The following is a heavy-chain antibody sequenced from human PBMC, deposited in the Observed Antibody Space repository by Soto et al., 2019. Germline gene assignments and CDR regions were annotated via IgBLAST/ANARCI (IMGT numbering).Heavy chain of an antibody. CDR3: NKRYIVGTSSGYFDS. J-gene: IGHJ4*02. CDR1: GFIFSIYG. D-gene: IGHD1-26*01. CDR2: ISYDGSNE. V-gene: IGHV3-30*03. Sequence: QVQLVESGGGVGQPGRSLRLSCVASGFIFSIYGMHWVRQVPGKGLAWVAHISYDGSNEYYADSVKGRFIVSGDNANNTLVLLINGLKAEDTALSYCNKRYIVGTSSGYFDSWGQGTLVIVSS.